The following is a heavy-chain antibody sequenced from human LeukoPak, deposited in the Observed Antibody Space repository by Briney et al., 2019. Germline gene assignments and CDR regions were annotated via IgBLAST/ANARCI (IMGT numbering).Heavy chain of an antibody. Sequence: PSETLSLTCTVTGGSISSGGYYWSWIRQHRGEGLEWIGYIYYSGSTYYNPSLKSRVTLSVDTSKTQFSLKLSSVTAADTAVYYCARATTGSGITIFGVVNYDDFDYWGQGTLVTVSS. CDR3: ARATTGSGITIFGVVNYDDFDY. V-gene: IGHV4-31*03. J-gene: IGHJ4*02. CDR1: GGSISSGGYY. D-gene: IGHD3-3*01. CDR2: IYYSGST.